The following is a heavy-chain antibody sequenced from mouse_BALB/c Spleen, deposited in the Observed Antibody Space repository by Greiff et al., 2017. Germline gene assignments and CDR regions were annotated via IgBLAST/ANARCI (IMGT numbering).Heavy chain of an antibody. CDR1: GFTFSSYA. V-gene: IGHV5-6-5*01. Sequence: EVQVVESGGGLVKPGGSLKLSCAASGFTFSSYAMSWVRQTPEKRLEWVASISSGGSTYYPDSVKGRFTISRDNARNILYLQMSSLRSEDTAMYYCARGEDGNYEGYAMDYWGQGTSVTVSS. CDR3: ARGEDGNYEGYAMDY. CDR2: ISSGGST. D-gene: IGHD2-1*01. J-gene: IGHJ4*01.